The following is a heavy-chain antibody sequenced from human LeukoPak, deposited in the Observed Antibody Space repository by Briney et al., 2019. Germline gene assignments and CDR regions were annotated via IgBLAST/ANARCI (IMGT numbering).Heavy chain of an antibody. CDR3: ARDHAHSYGFSYYFHS. D-gene: IGHD5-18*01. J-gene: IGHJ4*02. V-gene: IGHV3-66*01. CDR2: IYSGGST. Sequence: GGSLRLSCAASGFTVGSNYISWVRQAPGMGLEWVSVIYSGGSTFYADSVKGRFTISRDNSKNMVYLQMNSLRAEDTAVYYCARDHAHSYGFSYYFHSWGQGTLVTVSS. CDR1: GFTVGSNY.